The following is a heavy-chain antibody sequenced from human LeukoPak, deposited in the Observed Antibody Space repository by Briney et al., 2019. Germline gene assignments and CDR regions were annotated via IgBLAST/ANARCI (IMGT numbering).Heavy chain of an antibody. D-gene: IGHD6-13*01. Sequence: SETLSLTCTVSGGSISRNNYYWGWIRQPPGKGLEWIGSIHYSGTTDYNPSLESRVTVSADTSKDQFSLNLNSVTAADTALYFCAWSRHSSNQIGIRRKREHFDYWGQGILVSVSS. CDR2: IHYSGTT. J-gene: IGHJ4*02. CDR3: AWSRHSSNQIGIRRKREHFDY. CDR1: GGSISRNNYY. V-gene: IGHV4-39*01.